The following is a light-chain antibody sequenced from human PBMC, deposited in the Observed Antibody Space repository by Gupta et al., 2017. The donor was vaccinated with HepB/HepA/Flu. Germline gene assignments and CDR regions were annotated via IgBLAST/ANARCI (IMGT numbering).Light chain of an antibody. J-gene: IGKJ1*01. CDR1: QSVGSN. V-gene: IGKV3-15*01. CDR3: QQSNNWRT. CDR2: GAS. Sequence: EIVMTQSPATLSVSPGERATLSCRASQSVGSNLAWYQQKPGQAPRLLIYGASTRATGIPVRFSGSGSGTEFTLTISSLQSEDFAVYYCQQSNNWRTFGQGTKVEIK.